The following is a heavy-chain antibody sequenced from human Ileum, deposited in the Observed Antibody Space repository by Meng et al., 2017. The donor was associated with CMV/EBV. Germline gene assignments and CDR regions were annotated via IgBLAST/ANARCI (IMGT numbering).Heavy chain of an antibody. Sequence: GGSLRLSCAASGFTLSSYWMHWVRQAPGKGLEWVSRLNNDGTNTAYADSVKGRFTISRDNAKNTLYLQMNSLRAEDTAVYYCARPSIGVFSLAFDFWGQGILVTVSS. J-gene: IGHJ4*01. CDR2: LNNDGTNT. D-gene: IGHD3-3*01. CDR3: ARPSIGVFSLAFDF. V-gene: IGHV3-74*01. CDR1: GFTLSSYW.